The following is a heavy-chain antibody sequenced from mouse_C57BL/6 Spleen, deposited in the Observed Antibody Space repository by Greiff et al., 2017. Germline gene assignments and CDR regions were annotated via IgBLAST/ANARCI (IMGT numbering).Heavy chain of an antibody. Sequence: QVQLQQSGAALMKPGASVKLSCKATGYTFTGYWIELVKQRPGHGLEWIGEILPGSGSTNYNEKFKGKATFTADQSSNTAYMQLSRLTTEDSAIDYCARSHYYGSSLWYFDVWGTGTTVTGSS. CDR2: ILPGSGST. D-gene: IGHD1-1*01. J-gene: IGHJ1*03. CDR1: GYTFTGYW. CDR3: ARSHYYGSSLWYFDV. V-gene: IGHV1-9*01.